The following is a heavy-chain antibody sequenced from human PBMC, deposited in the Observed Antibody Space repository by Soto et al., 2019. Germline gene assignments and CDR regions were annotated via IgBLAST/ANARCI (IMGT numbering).Heavy chain of an antibody. D-gene: IGHD3-22*01. J-gene: IGHJ4*01. V-gene: IGHV3-15*07. CDR3: TTDSYSTIIIVRFDY. Sequence: GGSLRLSYAASGCTCSNAGINWVREAQGKGLEWVGRIKSKTDGGTTDYAAPVKGRFAISRDDSNNMVYLQMYSLKIEDTAVYYCTTDSYSTIIIVRFDYWGHGTLVTVSS. CDR2: IKSKTDGGTT. CDR1: GCTCSNAG.